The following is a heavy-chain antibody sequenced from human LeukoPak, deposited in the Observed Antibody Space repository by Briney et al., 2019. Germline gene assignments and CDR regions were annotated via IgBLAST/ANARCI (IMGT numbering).Heavy chain of an antibody. D-gene: IGHD3-22*01. Sequence: PSETLSLTCTVSGGSISSYYWSWIRQPAGKGLEWIGRIYTSGSTNYNPSLKSRVTMSVDTSKNQFSLKLSSVTAADTAVYYCASLRTTSSGYYFGLDYWGQGTLVTVSS. CDR1: GGSISSYY. V-gene: IGHV4-4*07. CDR3: ASLRTTSSGYYFGLDY. J-gene: IGHJ4*02. CDR2: IYTSGST.